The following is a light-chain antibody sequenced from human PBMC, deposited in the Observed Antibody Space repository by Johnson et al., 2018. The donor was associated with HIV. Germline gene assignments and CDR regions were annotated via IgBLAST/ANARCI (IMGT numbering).Light chain of an antibody. CDR1: SSNIGNNY. CDR3: GTLDSSLSAYV. Sequence: QSVLTQPPSVSAAPGQKVTISCSGSSSNIGNNYVSWYQHLPGTAPKLLIYDNDKRPSGIPDRFSGSKSGTSATLGITGLQTGDEADYYCGTLDSSLSAYVVGTGTKVTVL. V-gene: IGLV1-51*01. CDR2: DND. J-gene: IGLJ1*01.